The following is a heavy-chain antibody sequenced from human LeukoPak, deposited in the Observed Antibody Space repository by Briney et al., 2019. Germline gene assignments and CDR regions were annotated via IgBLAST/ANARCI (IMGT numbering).Heavy chain of an antibody. CDR3: ARNIGDDPIDY. CDR2: IGVGSGNT. V-gene: IGHV1-58*01. Sequence: ASVKVSCKASGFTFSSSAVQWVRQARGQRFEWIGWIGVGSGNTNYAERFQDRVTITRDMSTSTTYMELSSLRSEDTAVYYCARNIGDDPIDYWGQGTLVTVSS. D-gene: IGHD1-1*01. CDR1: GFTFSSSA. J-gene: IGHJ4*02.